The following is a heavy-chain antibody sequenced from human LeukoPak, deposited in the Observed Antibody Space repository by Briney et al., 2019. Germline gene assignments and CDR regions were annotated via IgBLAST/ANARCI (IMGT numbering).Heavy chain of an antibody. J-gene: IGHJ3*02. D-gene: IGHD6-6*01. V-gene: IGHV3-48*01. Sequence: GSLRLSCAASGFTFSSYSMNWVRQAPGEGLEWVLYISSSSSTIYYAESVRGRFTISRDNAKNSLYLQMNSLRAEDTAVYYCAREYSSSSGRAFDIWGQGTMVTVSS. CDR1: GFTFSSYS. CDR2: ISSSSSTI. CDR3: AREYSSSSGRAFDI.